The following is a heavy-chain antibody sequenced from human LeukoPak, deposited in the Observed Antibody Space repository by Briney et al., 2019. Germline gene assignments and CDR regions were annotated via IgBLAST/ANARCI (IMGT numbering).Heavy chain of an antibody. V-gene: IGHV3-53*01. CDR2: IYSGAAT. Sequence: GGSLRPSCAASGFAVSRKYMSWVRQAPGKGLEWVSVIYSGAATYYADSVKGRFTISRDNSKNTLYLQMNSLRVEDTAIYYCATHDTSGYYKFDSWGQGTLVTVSS. CDR3: ATHDTSGYYKFDS. CDR1: GFAVSRKY. D-gene: IGHD3-22*01. J-gene: IGHJ4*02.